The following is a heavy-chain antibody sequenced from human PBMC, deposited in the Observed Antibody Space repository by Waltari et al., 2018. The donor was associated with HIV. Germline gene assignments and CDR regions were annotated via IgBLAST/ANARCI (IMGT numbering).Heavy chain of an antibody. D-gene: IGHD4-17*01. CDR3: AKDKRPFGDPYWFFAL. CDR1: GLTFSSYA. Sequence: QVQLGESGGGVVQPGGSLRRSGAASGLTFSSYAMRWVRLAQGEVRVWVAIIRFAGNKKKHGDSVGERFTTTRHNSKNTPDLQMDVLTTEDTAIYYCAKDKRPFGDPYWFFALWGRGTLVTVSS. V-gene: IGHV3-30*02. J-gene: IGHJ2*01. CDR2: IRFAGNKK.